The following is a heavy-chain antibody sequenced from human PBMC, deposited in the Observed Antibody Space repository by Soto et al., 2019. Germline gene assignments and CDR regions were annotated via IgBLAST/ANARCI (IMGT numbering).Heavy chain of an antibody. CDR2: INAGNGNT. V-gene: IGHV1-3*05. Sequence: QVQLVQSGAEEKKPGASVKVSCKASGYTFTSYAMHWVRQAPGQRLEWMGWINAGNGNTKYSQKFQGRVTITRATSARAASREPSRLRPEDTAVYFCARIIVVVTALDYWGQGTLVTVSS. D-gene: IGHD2-21*02. CDR1: GYTFTSYA. CDR3: ARIIVVVTALDY. J-gene: IGHJ4*02.